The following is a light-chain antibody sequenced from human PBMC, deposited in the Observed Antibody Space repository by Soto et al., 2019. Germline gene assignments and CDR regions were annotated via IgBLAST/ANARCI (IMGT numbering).Light chain of an antibody. V-gene: IGLV1-47*01. J-gene: IGLJ1*01. CDR3: AAWDDSLSGLYV. CDR2: RNN. CDR1: SSNIGSNY. Sequence: VLPLPPSGPGTHRHRGHIPCSERSSNIGSNYVYWYPQLPGTAPKLLIYRNNQRPSGVPDRFSGSKSGTSASLAISGLRSEDEADYYCAAWDDSLSGLYVFGTGTKVTVL.